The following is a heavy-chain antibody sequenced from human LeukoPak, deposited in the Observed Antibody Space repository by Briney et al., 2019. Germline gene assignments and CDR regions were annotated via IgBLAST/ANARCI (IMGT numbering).Heavy chain of an antibody. D-gene: IGHD1-14*01. CDR2: IYYSGST. CDR1: GDSISSSSYY. V-gene: IGHV4-39*07. Sequence: SETLSLTCTVSGDSISSSSYYWGWIRQPPGTGLEWIGSIYYSGSTYYNPSLKSRVTISVGTSKNQFSLKLSSVTAADTAVYYCARDITGSFDYWGQGNLVTVSS. J-gene: IGHJ4*02. CDR3: ARDITGSFDY.